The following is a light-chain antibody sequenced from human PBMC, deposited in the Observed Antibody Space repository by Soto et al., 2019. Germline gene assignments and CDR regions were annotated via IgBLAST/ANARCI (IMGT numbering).Light chain of an antibody. CDR1: SSDVGSYNL. Sequence: QSALTQPASVSGSPGQSITISCTGTSSDVGSYNLVSWYQQHPGKAPKLMIYEGSKWPSGVSNRFSGSKSGNTASLTISGLQAEDEADYYCCSYAGSSTSVVFGGGTQLTVL. CDR2: EGS. J-gene: IGLJ2*01. V-gene: IGLV2-23*01. CDR3: CSYAGSSTSVV.